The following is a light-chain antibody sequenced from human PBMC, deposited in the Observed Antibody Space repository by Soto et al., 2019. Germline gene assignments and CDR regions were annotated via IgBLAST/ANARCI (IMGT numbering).Light chain of an antibody. J-gene: IGLJ3*02. CDR2: EVS. Sequence: QSVLAQPASVSGSPGQSITISCTGTNSDVGGYNYVSWYQQFPGKAPKLMMYEVSNRPSGVPDRFSGSKSGNTASLSISGLQADDEADYYCSSYTSSYTWVFGRGTKPTVL. V-gene: IGLV2-14*01. CDR3: SSYTSSYTWV. CDR1: NSDVGGYNY.